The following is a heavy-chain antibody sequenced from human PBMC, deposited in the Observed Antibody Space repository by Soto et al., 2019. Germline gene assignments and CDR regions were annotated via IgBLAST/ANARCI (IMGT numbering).Heavy chain of an antibody. V-gene: IGHV1-18*04. D-gene: IGHD6-13*01. J-gene: IGHJ4*02. CDR3: ARGHYSSHSATTFDY. CDR1: GYTFTSYG. CDR2: ISAYNGNT. Sequence: GASVKVSCKASGYTFTSYGISWVRQAPGQGLEWMGWISAYNGNTNYAQKLQGRVTMTTDTSTSTAYMELRSLRSDDTAVYYCARGHYSSHSATTFDYWGQGILVTVSS.